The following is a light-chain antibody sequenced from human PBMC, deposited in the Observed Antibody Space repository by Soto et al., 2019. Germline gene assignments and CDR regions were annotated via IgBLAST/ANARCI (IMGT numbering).Light chain of an antibody. CDR2: SAS. J-gene: IGKJ4*01. CDR3: LQDNNYPLT. Sequence: AIQMTQSPSSLSASAGDRVTITCRASQGIRDALAWYQQKPGKAPKVLIYSASILESGVPSRFSGSGSGTDFTLTISSLQTEDFATYYCLQDNNYPLTFGGGTKVEIK. V-gene: IGKV1-6*01. CDR1: QGIRDA.